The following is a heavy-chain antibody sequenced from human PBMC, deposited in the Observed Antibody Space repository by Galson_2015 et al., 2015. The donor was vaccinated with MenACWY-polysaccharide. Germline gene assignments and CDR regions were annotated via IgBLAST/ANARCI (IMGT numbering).Heavy chain of an antibody. D-gene: IGHD5-18*01. J-gene: IGHJ4*02. Sequence: SVKVSCKASGYTFSGYYLHWVRQAPGQGPEWMGRINPHTGGTKYAETFQGRVTMTRDTSISTAYVELSSLRSDDTAVYYCARSPGGYSSGGQIDSWGQGSLVTVSS. CDR1: GYTFSGYY. CDR2: INPHTGGT. V-gene: IGHV1-2*06. CDR3: ARSPGGYSSGGQIDS.